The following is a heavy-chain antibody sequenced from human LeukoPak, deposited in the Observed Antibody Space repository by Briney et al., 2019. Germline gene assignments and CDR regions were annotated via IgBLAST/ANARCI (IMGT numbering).Heavy chain of an antibody. D-gene: IGHD5-12*01. CDR3: VRDPGELIVATTFDY. CDR2: ISDSNGNI. CDR1: GYSFNSYG. V-gene: IGHV1-18*01. Sequence: ASVKVSCKTSGYSFNSYGISWVRQAPGQGLEWMGWISDSNGNIKNAQKFQGRVTMTTDSSASTAYMDLRSLGSDDTAVYYCVRDPGELIVATTFDYWGQGTLVTVSS. J-gene: IGHJ4*02.